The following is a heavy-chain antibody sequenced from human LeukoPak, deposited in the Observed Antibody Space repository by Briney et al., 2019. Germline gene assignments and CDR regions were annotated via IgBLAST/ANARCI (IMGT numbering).Heavy chain of an antibody. CDR1: GGSFSGYY. V-gene: IGHV4-34*09. D-gene: IGHD2-15*01. CDR3: ARGGGVTRTIDY. CDR2: IYYSGST. J-gene: IGHJ4*02. Sequence: SETLSLTCAVYGGSFSGYYWSWIRQPPGKGLEWIGYIYYSGSTYYNPSLKSRVTISVDTSKNQFSLKLSSVTAADTAVYYCARGGGVTRTIDYWGQGTLVTVSS.